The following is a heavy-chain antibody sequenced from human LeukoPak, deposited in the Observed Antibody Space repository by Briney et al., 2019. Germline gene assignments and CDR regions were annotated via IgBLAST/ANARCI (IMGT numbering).Heavy chain of an antibody. D-gene: IGHD2-2*01. V-gene: IGHV3-7*04. CDR3: ARGDGCSSTSCYHIDF. CDR1: GFTFSRYW. CDR2: IKEDGREG. Sequence: GESLRLSCAASGFTFSRYWMSWFRQAPGKGLEWVANIKEDGREGYYGGSVKGRFAISRDNAQNSLYLRMNSLRAEDTAVYYCARGDGCSSTSCYHIDFWGQGTLVTVSS. J-gene: IGHJ4*02.